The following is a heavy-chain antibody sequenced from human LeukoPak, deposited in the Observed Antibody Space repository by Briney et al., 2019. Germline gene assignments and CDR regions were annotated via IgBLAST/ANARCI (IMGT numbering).Heavy chain of an antibody. D-gene: IGHD6-19*01. V-gene: IGHV3-15*01. CDR3: ARDGSRVWYSSGWYFDY. CDR1: GFTFSNAW. J-gene: IGHJ4*02. Sequence: GGSLALSCAASGFTFSNAWMSWVRQAPGKGLEWIGRIKTKSDGGTTDYAAPVKGRFTMSKDDSKNTLYLQMNSLRAEDTAVYYCARDGSRVWYSSGWYFDYWGQGTLVTVSS. CDR2: IKTKSDGGTT.